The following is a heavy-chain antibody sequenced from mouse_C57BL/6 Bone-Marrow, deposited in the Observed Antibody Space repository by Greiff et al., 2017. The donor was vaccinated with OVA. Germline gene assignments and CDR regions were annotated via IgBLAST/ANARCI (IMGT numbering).Heavy chain of an antibody. V-gene: IGHV1-76*01. CDR3: ARENYYRDRFAY. Sequence: LQESGAELVRPGASVKLSCKASGYTFTDYYINWVKQRPGQGLEWIVRIYPGSGNTYYNEKFKGKATLTAEKSSSTAYMQLSSLTSEDSAVYYCARENYYRDRFAYWGQGTLVTVSA. CDR2: IYPGSGNT. D-gene: IGHD2-14*01. CDR1: GYTFTDYY. J-gene: IGHJ3*01.